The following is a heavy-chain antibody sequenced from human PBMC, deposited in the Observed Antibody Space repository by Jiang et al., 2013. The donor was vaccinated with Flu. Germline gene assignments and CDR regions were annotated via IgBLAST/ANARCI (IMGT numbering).Heavy chain of an antibody. CDR2: GST. CDR3: ARSFSSSFYAFDI. D-gene: IGHD2-2*01. Sequence: GSTYYNPSLKSRVTISVDTSKNQFSLKLSSVTAADTAVYYCARSFSSSFYAFDIWGQGTMVTVSS. J-gene: IGHJ3*02. V-gene: IGHV4-31*02.